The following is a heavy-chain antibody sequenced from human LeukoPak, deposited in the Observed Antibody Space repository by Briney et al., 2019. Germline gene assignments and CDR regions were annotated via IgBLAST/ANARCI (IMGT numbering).Heavy chain of an antibody. CDR2: IYSGGST. D-gene: IGHD4-17*01. CDR3: ARAVTTALDY. Sequence: GGSLRLSCAASGLTVSSNYMNWVRQAPGKGLEWVSVIYSGGSTYYADSVKGRFTISRDNAENSLYLQMNGLRAEDTAVYYCARAVTTALDYWGQGTLVTVSS. J-gene: IGHJ4*02. V-gene: IGHV3-66*01. CDR1: GLTVSSNY.